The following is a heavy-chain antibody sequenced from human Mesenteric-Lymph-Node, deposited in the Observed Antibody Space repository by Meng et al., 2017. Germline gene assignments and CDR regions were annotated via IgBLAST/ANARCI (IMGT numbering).Heavy chain of an antibody. CDR1: GGSISSYNW. V-gene: IGHV4-4*02. CDR2: FHPGSDA. CDR3: AKNGAYCLES. Sequence: QRQGSGPGLVEPSGTLSLTCAVSGGSISSYNWWSWVRQPPGKGLQWIGQFHPGSDAAYNPSLETRVTISVDTSKNQFSLELTSVTAADTAVYYCAKNGAYCLESWGQGTLVTVSS. J-gene: IGHJ4*02. D-gene: IGHD2-21*01.